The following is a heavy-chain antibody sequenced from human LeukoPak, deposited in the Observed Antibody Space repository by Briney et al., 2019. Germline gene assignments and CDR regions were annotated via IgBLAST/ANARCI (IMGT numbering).Heavy chain of an antibody. Sequence: SETLSLTCTVSGGSISSGGYYWSWIRQHPGKGLEWIGYIYYSGSTYYNPSLKSRVTISVDTSKNQFSLKLSSVTAADTAVYYCARWVEYYDSSGYSPLLDWGQGTLVTVSS. D-gene: IGHD3-22*01. J-gene: IGHJ4*02. CDR2: IYYSGST. CDR1: GGSISSGGYY. CDR3: ARWVEYYDSSGYSPLLD. V-gene: IGHV4-31*03.